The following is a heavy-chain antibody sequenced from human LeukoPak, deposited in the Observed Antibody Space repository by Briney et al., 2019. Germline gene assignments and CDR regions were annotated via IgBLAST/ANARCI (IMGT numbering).Heavy chain of an antibody. V-gene: IGHV3-21*04. CDR1: EFTFSSYS. D-gene: IGHD3-22*01. CDR3: AKDSAYYYDSSGYYYD. Sequence: PGGSLRLSCAASEFTFSSYSMNWVRQAPGKGLEWVSSISSSSEFIYYADSVKGRFTISRDNAKNTLYLQMNSLRAEDTAMYYCAKDSAYYYDSSGYYYDWGQGTLVTVSS. CDR2: ISSSSEFI. J-gene: IGHJ4*02.